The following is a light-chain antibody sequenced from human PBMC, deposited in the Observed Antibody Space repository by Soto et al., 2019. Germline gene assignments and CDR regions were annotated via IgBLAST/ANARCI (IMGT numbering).Light chain of an antibody. CDR1: STNIGSNY. V-gene: IGLV1-47*02. J-gene: IGLJ2*01. CDR2: SNN. Sequence: QSVLTQPPSASGTPGQRVTISCSGSSTNIGSNYVYWYQQVPGTAPKLLIYSNNQRPSGVPDRFSASKSGTSASLAISGLRSEDEAAYYCATWDDSLGGHVVFGGGTKLTVL. CDR3: ATWDDSLGGHVV.